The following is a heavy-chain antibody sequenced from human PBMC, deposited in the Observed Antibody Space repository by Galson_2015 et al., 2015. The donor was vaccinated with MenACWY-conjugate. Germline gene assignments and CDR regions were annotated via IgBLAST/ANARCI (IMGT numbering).Heavy chain of an antibody. Sequence: SLRLSCAASGFIFSSYAMHWVRQAPGKGLEWVAVMSYDGSNKYYADSVKGRSTISRDNSMNTLYLQMNSLRAEDTAVYYCARDRRIAAAGTCFDYWGQGTPVTASS. CDR1: GFIFSSYA. D-gene: IGHD6-13*01. CDR2: MSYDGSNK. V-gene: IGHV3-30*04. CDR3: ARDRRIAAAGTCFDY. J-gene: IGHJ4*02.